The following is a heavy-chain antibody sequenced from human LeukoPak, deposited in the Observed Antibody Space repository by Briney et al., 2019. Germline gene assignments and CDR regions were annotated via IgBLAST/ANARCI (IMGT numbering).Heavy chain of an antibody. Sequence: SETLSLTCTVSGGSISGSSYYWGWIRQPPGKGLEWIGYIYHSGSTYYNPSLKSRVTISVDRSKNQFSLKLSSVTAADTAVYYCARGDCGDYFDYWGQGTLVTVSS. V-gene: IGHV4-30-2*01. CDR2: IYHSGST. CDR3: ARGDCGDYFDY. D-gene: IGHD4-17*01. CDR1: GGSISGSSYY. J-gene: IGHJ4*02.